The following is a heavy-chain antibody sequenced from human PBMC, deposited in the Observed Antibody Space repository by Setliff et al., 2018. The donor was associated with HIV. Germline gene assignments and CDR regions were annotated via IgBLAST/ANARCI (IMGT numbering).Heavy chain of an antibody. Sequence: PGGSLRLSCAASELTFSNYAMTWVRQAPGKGLEWVANIQQHGSEIHYVASVEGRFTISRDNAKNSLYLQMNSLRAEDTAVYYCANMQWASNAWYSFDYWGQGALVTVSS. CDR1: ELTFSNYA. V-gene: IGHV3-7*05. D-gene: IGHD6-19*01. J-gene: IGHJ4*02. CDR3: ANMQWASNAWYSFDY. CDR2: IQQHGSEI.